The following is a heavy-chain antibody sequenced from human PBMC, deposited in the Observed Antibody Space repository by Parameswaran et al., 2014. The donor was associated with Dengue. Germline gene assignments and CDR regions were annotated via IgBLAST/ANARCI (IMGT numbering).Heavy chain of an antibody. J-gene: IGHJ6*02. Sequence: GESLKISCAASGFTFSSYSMNWVRQAPGKGLEWVSSISSSSSYIYYADSVKGRFTISRDNAKNSLYLQMNSLRAEDTAVYYCARDITLVPATAIRASGDVWGQGTTVTVSS. CDR1: GFTFSSYS. CDR3: ARDITLVPATAIRASGDV. V-gene: IGHV3-21*01. D-gene: IGHD2-2*02. CDR2: ISSSSSYI.